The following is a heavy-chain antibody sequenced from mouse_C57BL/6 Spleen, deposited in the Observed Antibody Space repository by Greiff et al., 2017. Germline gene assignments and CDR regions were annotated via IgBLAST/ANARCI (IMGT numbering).Heavy chain of an antibody. Sequence: VQLQQSGAELVRPGTSVKVSSKASGYAFTNYLIEWVKQRPGQGLEWIGVINPGSGGTNYNEKFKGKATLTADKSSSTAYMQLSSLTSEDSAVYFCARIHDGYYGFAYWGQGTLVTVSA. CDR3: ARIHDGYYGFAY. D-gene: IGHD2-3*01. J-gene: IGHJ3*01. CDR2: INPGSGGT. V-gene: IGHV1-54*01. CDR1: GYAFTNYL.